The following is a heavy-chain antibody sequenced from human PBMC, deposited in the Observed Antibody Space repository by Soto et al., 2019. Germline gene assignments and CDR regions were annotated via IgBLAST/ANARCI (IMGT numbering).Heavy chain of an antibody. D-gene: IGHD3-22*01. V-gene: IGHV4-34*01. CDR1: GGSFSGYY. CDR3: ASLSLYDSSGYYH. J-gene: IGHJ5*02. Sequence: SETLSLTCAGYGGSFSGYYWSWIRQPPGKGLEWIGEINHSGSTNYNPSLRSRVTISVDTSKNQFSLKLSSVTAADTAVYYCASLSLYDSSGYYHWGQGTLVTVSS. CDR2: INHSGST.